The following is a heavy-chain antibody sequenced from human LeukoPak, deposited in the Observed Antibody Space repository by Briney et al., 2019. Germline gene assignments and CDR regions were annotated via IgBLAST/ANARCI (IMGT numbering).Heavy chain of an antibody. V-gene: IGHV1-18*01. Sequence: ASVKVCCKASGYTFTSYGISWVRQAPGQGLEWMGWISAYNGNTNYAQKLQGRVTMTTDTSTSTAYMELRSLRSDDTAVYYCARVTVPRYCSSTSCYRFWFDPWGQGTLVTVSS. CDR3: ARVTVPRYCSSTSCYRFWFDP. D-gene: IGHD2-2*01. J-gene: IGHJ5*02. CDR2: ISAYNGNT. CDR1: GYTFTSYG.